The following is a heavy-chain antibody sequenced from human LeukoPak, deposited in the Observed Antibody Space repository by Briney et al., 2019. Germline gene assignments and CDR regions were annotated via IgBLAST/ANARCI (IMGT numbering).Heavy chain of an antibody. V-gene: IGHV1-69*13. CDR1: GGTFSNYA. CDR3: ARDGSGSYYSPLWV. J-gene: IGHJ4*02. Sequence: SVKVSCKASGGTFSNYAISWVRQAPGQGLEWMGGIIPIFGTGNYAQKFQGRVTITADESTSTAYMELSSLRSEDTAVYYCARDGSGSYYSPLWVWGQGTLVTVSS. D-gene: IGHD3-10*01. CDR2: IIPIFGTG.